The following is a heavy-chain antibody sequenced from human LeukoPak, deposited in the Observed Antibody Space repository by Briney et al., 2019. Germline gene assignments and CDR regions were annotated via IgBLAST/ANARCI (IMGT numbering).Heavy chain of an antibody. CDR1: GYSISNGYH. J-gene: IGHJ4*02. Sequence: PSETLSLTCTVSGYSISNGYHWGWIRQPPGKGLEWIGSIYHSGSTYYNPSLKSRVTISVDTSKNQFSLKLSSVTAADTAVYYCARDLLRRSDYYGSGSYSGLDYWGQGTLVTVSS. D-gene: IGHD3-10*01. V-gene: IGHV4-38-2*02. CDR3: ARDLLRRSDYYGSGSYSGLDY. CDR2: IYHSGST.